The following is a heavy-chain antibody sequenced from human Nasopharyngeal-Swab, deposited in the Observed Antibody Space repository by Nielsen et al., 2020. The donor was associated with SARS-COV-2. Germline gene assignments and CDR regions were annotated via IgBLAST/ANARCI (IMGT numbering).Heavy chain of an antibody. CDR3: ARSKTPHGILWFGELFKLKGYYGMDV. D-gene: IGHD3-10*01. Sequence: SVKVSCKASGGTFSSYAISWVRQAPGQGLEWMGGIIPIFGTANYAQKFQGRVTITADESTSTAYMELSSLRSEDTAMYYCARSKTPHGILWFGELFKLKGYYGMDVWGQGTTVTVSS. V-gene: IGHV1-69*13. J-gene: IGHJ6*02. CDR2: IIPIFGTA. CDR1: GGTFSSYA.